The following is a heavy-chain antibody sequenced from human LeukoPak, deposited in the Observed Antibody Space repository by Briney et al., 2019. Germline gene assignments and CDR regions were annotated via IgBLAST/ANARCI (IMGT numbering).Heavy chain of an antibody. CDR3: TRVNLRGSQYNWFNP. V-gene: IGHV1-69*08. Sequence: SVKVSCKTSGGTFRSHIFSWVRQAPGQGLEWMGRITPVIDSAKYAQKFRDRLTITADTSTGTAYMELSSLTPDDTALYYCTRVNLRGSQYNWFNPWGQGTLVIVSS. J-gene: IGHJ5*02. D-gene: IGHD1-26*01. CDR2: ITPVIDSA. CDR1: GGTFRSHI.